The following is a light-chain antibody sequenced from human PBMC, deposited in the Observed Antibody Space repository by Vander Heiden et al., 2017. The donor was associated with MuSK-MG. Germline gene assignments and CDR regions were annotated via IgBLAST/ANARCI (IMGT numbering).Light chain of an antibody. V-gene: IGKV1-12*01. CDR1: QAIRRW. J-gene: IGKJ4*01. Sequence: DIQMTQSPSSVSASVGDRVTLTCRASQAIRRWLAWYQQKPGKAPKLLIYAASVLQGGVPSRFSGSGSGTDFTLTISSLQPEDFATYYCQQANSFPPTFGGGTKVEIK. CDR2: AAS. CDR3: QQANSFPPT.